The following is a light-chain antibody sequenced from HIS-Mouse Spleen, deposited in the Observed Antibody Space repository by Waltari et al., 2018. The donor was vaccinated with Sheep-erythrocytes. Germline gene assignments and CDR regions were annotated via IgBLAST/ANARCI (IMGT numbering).Light chain of an antibody. J-gene: IGLJ1*01. CDR3: CSYAGSYNHV. CDR2: DVS. V-gene: IGLV2-11*01. Sequence: QSALTQPRSVSGSPGQSVTISCTGTSSHCGGYNYVSWSQQHPGKAPKLMIYDVSKRPSGVPDRFSGSKSGNTASLTISGLQAEDEADYYCCSYAGSYNHVFATGTKVTVL. CDR1: SSHCGGYNY.